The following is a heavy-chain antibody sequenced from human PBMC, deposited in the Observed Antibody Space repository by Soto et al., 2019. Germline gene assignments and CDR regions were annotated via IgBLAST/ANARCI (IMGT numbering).Heavy chain of an antibody. CDR1: CVCIRSGGYS. V-gene: IGHV4-30-2*01. J-gene: IGHJ5*01. CDR2: IYHSGST. D-gene: IGHD6-13*01. Sequence: SLTCAVSCVCIRSGGYSWSWIRHPPGKGLEWIGYIYHSGSTYYNPSLKSRVTISVDRSKNQFSLKLSSVTAADTAVYYCARVGGISDIGPYNWFDSWCQGTLVTVSS. CDR3: ARVGGISDIGPYNWFDS.